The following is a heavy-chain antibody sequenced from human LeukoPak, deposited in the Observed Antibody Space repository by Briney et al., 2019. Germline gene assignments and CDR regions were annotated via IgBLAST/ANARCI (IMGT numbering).Heavy chain of an antibody. J-gene: IGHJ5*02. CDR2: ISTSGST. V-gene: IGHV4-61*02. D-gene: IGHD2-21*01. Sequence: PSETLSLTCTVSGGSISSDSYHWSWIRQPAGKGLEWIGRISTSGSTNYNPSLKSRVTISVDTSKNQFSLKLSSVTAADTAVYYCARGQTQSNVVAFDPWGQGTLVTVSS. CDR1: GGSISSDSYH. CDR3: ARGQTQSNVVAFDP.